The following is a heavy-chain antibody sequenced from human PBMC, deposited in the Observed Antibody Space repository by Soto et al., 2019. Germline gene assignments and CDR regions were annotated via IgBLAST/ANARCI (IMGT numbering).Heavy chain of an antibody. J-gene: IGHJ5*01. V-gene: IGHV6-1*01. D-gene: IGHD1-26*01. Sequence: PSQTLSLTCAISGDSVSSKAAAWNWIRQSPSRGLEWLGRTYYRSKWSTDYAVSVKSRITINPDTSQNQFSLQLNSVTPEDTAVYYCTRALSGSYDSWGQGTLVTVSS. CDR2: TYYRSKWST. CDR3: TRALSGSYDS. CDR1: GDSVSSKAAA.